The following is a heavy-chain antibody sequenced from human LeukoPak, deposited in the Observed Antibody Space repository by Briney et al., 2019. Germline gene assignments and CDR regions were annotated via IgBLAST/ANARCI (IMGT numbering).Heavy chain of an antibody. CDR3: ARDQRYSSSWYPDVFDY. Sequence: PGGSLRLSCAASGFTFSSYSMHWVRQAPGKGLEWVAVIWYDGSNKYYADSVKGRFTISRDNSKNTLYLQMNSLRAEDTAVYYCARDQRYSSSWYPDVFDYWGQGTLVTVSS. D-gene: IGHD6-13*01. J-gene: IGHJ4*02. CDR1: GFTFSSYS. CDR2: IWYDGSNK. V-gene: IGHV3-33*01.